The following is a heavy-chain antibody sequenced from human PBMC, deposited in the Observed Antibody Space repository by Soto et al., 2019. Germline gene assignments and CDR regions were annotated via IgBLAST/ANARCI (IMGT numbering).Heavy chain of an antibody. CDR2: IWYDGSNK. Sequence: QVQLVESGGGVVQPGRSLRLSRAASGFTFSSYGMHWVRQAPGKGLEWVAVIWYDGSNKYYADSVKGRFTISRDNSKNTLYLQMNSLRAEDTAVYYCARASGAGYAYFDYWGQGTLVTVSS. CDR3: ARASGAGYAYFDY. D-gene: IGHD5-12*01. J-gene: IGHJ4*02. CDR1: GFTFSSYG. V-gene: IGHV3-33*01.